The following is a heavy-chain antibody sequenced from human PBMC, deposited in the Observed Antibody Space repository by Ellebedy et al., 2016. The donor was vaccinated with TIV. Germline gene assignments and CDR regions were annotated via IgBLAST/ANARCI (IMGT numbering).Heavy chain of an antibody. CDR3: ARLLDCSSTSCQGVAEYFQH. CDR2: IYYSGST. J-gene: IGHJ1*01. V-gene: IGHV4-39*01. CDR1: GGSISSSSYY. Sequence: GSLRLSXTVSGGSISSSSYYWGWIRQPPGKGLEWIGSIYYSGSTYYNPSLKSRVTISVDTSKIQFSLKLSSVTAADTAVYYCARLLDCSSTSCQGVAEYFQHWGQGTLVTVSS. D-gene: IGHD2-2*01.